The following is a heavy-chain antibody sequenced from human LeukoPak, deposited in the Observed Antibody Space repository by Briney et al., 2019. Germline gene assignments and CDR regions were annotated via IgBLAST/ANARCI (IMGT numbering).Heavy chain of an antibody. D-gene: IGHD6-19*01. CDR3: ARTYSSGWPNWFDP. CDR2: IYYSGST. V-gene: IGHV4-34*01. J-gene: IGHJ5*02. Sequence: SETLSLTCAVYGGSFSGYYWSWIRQPPGKGLEWIGSIYYSGSTYYNPSLKSRVTISVDTSKNQSSLKLSSVTAADTAVYYCARTYSSGWPNWFDPWGQGTLVTVSS. CDR1: GGSFSGYY.